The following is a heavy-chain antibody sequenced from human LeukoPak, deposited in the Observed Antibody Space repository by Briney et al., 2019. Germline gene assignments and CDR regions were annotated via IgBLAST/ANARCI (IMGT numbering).Heavy chain of an antibody. V-gene: IGHV1-24*01. CDR3: ATSLVDCSGGSCYGNWFDP. Sequence: ASVKVSCKASGYTLTELSMHWVRQAPGKGLEWMGGFDPEDGETIYAQKFQGRVTMAEDTSTDTAYMELSSLRSEDTAVYYCATSLVDCSGGSCYGNWFDPWGQGTLVTVSS. CDR1: GYTLTELS. CDR2: FDPEDGET. J-gene: IGHJ5*02. D-gene: IGHD2-15*01.